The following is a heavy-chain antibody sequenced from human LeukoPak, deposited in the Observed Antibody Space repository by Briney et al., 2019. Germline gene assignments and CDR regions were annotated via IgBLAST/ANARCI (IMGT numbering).Heavy chain of an antibody. Sequence: GGSLRLFCAASGFTFSDYYMSWVRQAPGKGLEWVASINQNGREKYYADSVKGRFTISRDNAKDPLYLQMNSLRDEDTAVYYCARSLGDDWGQGTLVTVSS. D-gene: IGHD3-16*01. V-gene: IGHV3-7*01. CDR1: GFTFSDYY. CDR3: ARSLGDD. J-gene: IGHJ4*02. CDR2: INQNGREK.